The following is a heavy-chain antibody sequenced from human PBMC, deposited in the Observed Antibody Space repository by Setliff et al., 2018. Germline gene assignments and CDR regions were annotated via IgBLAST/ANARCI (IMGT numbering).Heavy chain of an antibody. CDR3: TKRALYDGSAVWAFDI. V-gene: IGHV3-30*01. D-gene: IGHD3-22*01. Sequence: LSLSCAASGFIFSNYAMHWVRQAPGKGLEWVALISYDASNKYYADSVKGRFTISRDNSKNILYLQMNSLRPEDTAVYYCTKRALYDGSAVWAFDIWGQGTMVTVSS. CDR1: GFIFSNYA. J-gene: IGHJ3*02. CDR2: ISYDASNK.